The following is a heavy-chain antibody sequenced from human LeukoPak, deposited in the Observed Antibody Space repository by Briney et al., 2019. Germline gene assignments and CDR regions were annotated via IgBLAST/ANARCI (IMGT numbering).Heavy chain of an antibody. CDR2: ITSSGASS. CDR1: GFTFSSYA. CDR3: ARDGDLYSTTWYLFDY. V-gene: IGHV3-23*01. D-gene: IGHD6-13*01. Sequence: GGSLRLSCAASGFTFSSYAMSWVRQAPGKGLEWVSGITSSGASSYYADSVRGRFTISRDNSKNTLYLQLNSLRADDTAVYFCARDGDLYSTTWYLFDYWGQGTLVTVSS. J-gene: IGHJ4*02.